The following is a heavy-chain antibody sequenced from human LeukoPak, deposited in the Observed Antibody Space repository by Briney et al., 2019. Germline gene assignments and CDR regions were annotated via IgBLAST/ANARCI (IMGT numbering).Heavy chain of an antibody. CDR3: ARVGSSWYEGIDY. D-gene: IGHD6-13*01. Sequence: PGGSLRLSCAASGFTFSSYWMSWVRQAPGKGLEWVANIKQDGSEKYYADSVKGRFTISRDNAKNSLSLQMNSLRAEDTAVYYCARVGSSWYEGIDYWGQGTLVTVSS. J-gene: IGHJ4*02. CDR2: IKQDGSEK. CDR1: GFTFSSYW. V-gene: IGHV3-7*03.